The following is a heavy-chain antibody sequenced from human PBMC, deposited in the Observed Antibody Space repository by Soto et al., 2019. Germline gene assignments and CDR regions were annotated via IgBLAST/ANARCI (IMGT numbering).Heavy chain of an antibody. J-gene: IGHJ4*02. CDR3: ARDQRGGTMVRGVIYLIDY. Sequence: QVQLVQSGAEVKKPGASVKVSCKASGYTFTSYGISWVRQAPGQGLESMGWISAYNGNTNYAQKLQGRVTMTTDTSTSTAYMELRSLRSDDTAVYYCARDQRGGTMVRGVIYLIDYWGQGTLVTVSS. V-gene: IGHV1-18*01. CDR1: GYTFTSYG. D-gene: IGHD3-10*01. CDR2: ISAYNGNT.